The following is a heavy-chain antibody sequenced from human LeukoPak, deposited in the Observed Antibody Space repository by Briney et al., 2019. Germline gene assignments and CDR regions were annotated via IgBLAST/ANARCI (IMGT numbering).Heavy chain of an antibody. V-gene: IGHV4-39*01. CDR2: ICYSGST. Sequence: PSETLSLTCTVSGGSISTTTYCWGWIRQPPGKGLEWIGSICYSGSTYDNPSLKSRVTISVDTSKNQFSLKLSSVTAADTAVYYCARRDQGIYYYGMDVWGQGTTVTVSS. J-gene: IGHJ6*02. CDR3: ARRDQGIYYYGMDV. CDR1: GGSISTTTYC. D-gene: IGHD2-21*02.